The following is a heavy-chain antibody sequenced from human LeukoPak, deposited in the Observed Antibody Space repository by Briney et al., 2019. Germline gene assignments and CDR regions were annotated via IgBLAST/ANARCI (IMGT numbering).Heavy chain of an antibody. D-gene: IGHD6-13*01. CDR3: ARDQAAAGTGYFDY. Sequence: GRSLRLSCAASGFTFNSYAMHWDRQAPGQGLEWVTVISYDGSNKYYADSVKGRFTISRDNSKNTLYLQMNSLRAEDTAVYYCARDQAAAGTGYFDYWGQGTMVTVSS. V-gene: IGHV3-30*04. CDR2: ISYDGSNK. CDR1: GFTFNSYA. J-gene: IGHJ4*02.